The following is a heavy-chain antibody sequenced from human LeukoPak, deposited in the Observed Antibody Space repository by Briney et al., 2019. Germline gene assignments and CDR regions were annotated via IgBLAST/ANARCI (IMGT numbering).Heavy chain of an antibody. CDR1: GFTFITYT. V-gene: IGHV3-53*01. CDR3: ARDLYCSSTSCLDY. D-gene: IGHD2-2*01. J-gene: IGHJ4*02. CDR2: IYSGGST. Sequence: GGSLRLSCAASGFTFITYTMSWVRQAPGKGLEWVSVIYSGGSTYYADSVKGRFTVSRDNSKNTLYLQMNSLRAEDTAVYYCARDLYCSSTSCLDYWGQGTLVTVSS.